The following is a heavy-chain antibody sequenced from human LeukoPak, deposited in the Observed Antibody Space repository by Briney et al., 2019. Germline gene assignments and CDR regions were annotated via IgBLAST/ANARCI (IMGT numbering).Heavy chain of an antibody. D-gene: IGHD1-1*01. CDR1: GGSINPYF. CDR2: IYYSGNT. J-gene: IGHJ6*03. Sequence: SETLSFTCTVSGGSINPYFWTWIRQPPEKGLEWIGHIYYSGNTNYNPSLKSRVAISLDTSKNQFSLKLSSVTAADTAVYYCAGGEVHHHTTGRTSASTYYYYYMAVWGKGTTVTVSS. V-gene: IGHV4-59*01. CDR3: AGGEVHHHTTGRTSASTYYYYYMAV.